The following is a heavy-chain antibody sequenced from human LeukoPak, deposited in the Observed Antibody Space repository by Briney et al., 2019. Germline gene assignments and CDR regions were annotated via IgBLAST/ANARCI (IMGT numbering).Heavy chain of an antibody. Sequence: GRSLRLSCAASGFTFSDHVMHWVRQAPGMGLEWVAVISKDGSKTFCAGSVEGRFTFSRDNSENTLYLQMNYLKPEDTAVYYCAKDEGTIWNSKNDPFDIWGQGTMVTVSS. CDR2: ISKDGSKT. CDR3: AKDEGTIWNSKNDPFDI. CDR1: GFTFSDHV. J-gene: IGHJ3*02. D-gene: IGHD1-7*01. V-gene: IGHV3-30*17.